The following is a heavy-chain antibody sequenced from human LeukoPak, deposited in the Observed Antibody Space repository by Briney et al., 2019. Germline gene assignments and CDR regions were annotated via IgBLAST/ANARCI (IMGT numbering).Heavy chain of an antibody. CDR3: AKDRPNFHENSGHYYRRDGDS. D-gene: IGHD3-22*01. CDR2: MCGTAGCT. J-gene: IGHJ5*01. Sequence: GGSLRLSCAASGFTFSSYAMSWVRQAPGKGLEWVASMCGTAGCTFYPDSVKGRFTISRDNSKNVLYLRMNSLTAEDTAIYYCAKDRPNFHENSGHYYRRDGDSWGQGTLVTVSS. CDR1: GFTFSSYA. V-gene: IGHV3-23*01.